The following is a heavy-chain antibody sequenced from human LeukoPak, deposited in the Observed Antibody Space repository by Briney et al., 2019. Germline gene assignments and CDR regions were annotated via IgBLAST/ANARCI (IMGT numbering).Heavy chain of an antibody. V-gene: IGHV1-69*04. D-gene: IGHD5-12*01. CDR2: IIPILGIA. J-gene: IGHJ4*02. CDR1: GGTFSSYA. Sequence: ASVKVSCKASGGTFSSYAISWVRQAPGQGLGWMGRIIPILGIANYAQKFQGRVTITADKSTSTAYMELSSLRSEDTAVYYCARDADSGYADYWGQGTLVTVSS. CDR3: ARDADSGYADY.